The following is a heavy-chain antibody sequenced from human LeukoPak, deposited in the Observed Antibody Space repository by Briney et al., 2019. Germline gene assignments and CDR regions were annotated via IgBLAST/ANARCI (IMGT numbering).Heavy chain of an antibody. D-gene: IGHD3-22*01. J-gene: IGHJ5*02. V-gene: IGHV4-39*01. CDR2: IHYSGST. CDR1: GGSIRTSSHY. Sequence: PSETLSLTCTVSGGSIRTSSHYWGWIRQPPGTGLEWIGSIHYSGSTSYDPSLRNRATIAVDMSNSQFSLKLTSVTAADTAMYYCARRYYDTSPFDPWGQGTLVTVSA. CDR3: ARRYYDTSPFDP.